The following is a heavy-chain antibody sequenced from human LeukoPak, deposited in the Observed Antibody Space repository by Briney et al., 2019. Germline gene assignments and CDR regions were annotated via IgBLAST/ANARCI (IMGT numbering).Heavy chain of an antibody. J-gene: IGHJ4*02. CDR3: AKDGVYYDYVWGSYRPFPFDY. D-gene: IGHD3-16*02. V-gene: IGHV3-23*01. CDR1: GFTFSSYA. CDR2: ISVIGGST. Sequence: HAGGCLRLSCSASGFTFSSYAMSWVRQAPGKGLEWDSPISVIGGSTYYADSVKGRFTISRENSKNTLYLEMNSLRAEDTAVYYCAKDGVYYDYVWGSYRPFPFDYWGQGTLVTVSS.